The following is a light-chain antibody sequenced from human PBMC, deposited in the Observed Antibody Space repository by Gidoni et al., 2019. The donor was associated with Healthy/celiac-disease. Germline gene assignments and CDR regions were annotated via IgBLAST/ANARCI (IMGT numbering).Light chain of an antibody. CDR1: TPNTGAGYD. J-gene: IGLJ2*01. CDR2: GNS. CDR3: QSYDSSLSGGVV. Sequence: QSVLTQPPSVSGAPGQRVTISCPGSTPNTGAGYDVHWYHQLPGTAPKLFIYGNSNRPSGVPDRFSGSKSGTSASLAITGLQAVDEADYYCQSYDSSLSGGVVFGGGTKLTVL. V-gene: IGLV1-40*01.